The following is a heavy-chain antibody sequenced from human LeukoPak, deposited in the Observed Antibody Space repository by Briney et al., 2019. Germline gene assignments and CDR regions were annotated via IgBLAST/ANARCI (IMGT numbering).Heavy chain of an antibody. CDR2: IYSGGST. J-gene: IGHJ3*02. D-gene: IGHD4-17*01. Sequence: PGGSLRLSCAASGFTVSSNYMSWVRQAPGKGLEWVPVIYSGGSTYYADSVKGRFTISRDNSKNTLYLQMNSLRAEDTAVYYCARGDYGDPDAFDIWGQGTMVTVSS. CDR1: GFTVSSNY. CDR3: ARGDYGDPDAFDI. V-gene: IGHV3-66*01.